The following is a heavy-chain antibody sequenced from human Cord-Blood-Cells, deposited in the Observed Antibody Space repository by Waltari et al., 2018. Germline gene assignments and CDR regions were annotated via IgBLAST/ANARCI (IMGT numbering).Heavy chain of an antibody. J-gene: IGHJ4*02. CDR1: GFTFISYE. CDR3: ASWGVTGTTDY. D-gene: IGHD1-20*01. V-gene: IGHV3-48*03. CDR2: ISSSGSTI. Sequence: EVQLVESGGGWVQPGGSLRLSCAPSGFTFISYEMNCVRQAPGKGLEWVSYISSSGSTIYYADSVKGRFTISRDNAKNSLYLQMNSLRAEDTAVYYCASWGVTGTTDYWGQGTLVTVSS.